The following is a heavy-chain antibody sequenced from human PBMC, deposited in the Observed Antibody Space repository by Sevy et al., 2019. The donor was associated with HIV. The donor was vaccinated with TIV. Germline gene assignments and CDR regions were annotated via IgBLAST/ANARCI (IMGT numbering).Heavy chain of an antibody. CDR3: AGENAWGRGYS. CDR1: GGSISSLY. D-gene: IGHD1-26*01. Sequence: SETLSLTCAVSGGSISSLYWNWIRQPPGKGLEWIANIYYNGHINYNPSLKSRVTLSLDTSKNQFSLRLSSVTAADTAMYYCAGENAWGRGYSWGQGTLVTVSS. J-gene: IGHJ4*02. V-gene: IGHV4-59*08. CDR2: IYYNGHI.